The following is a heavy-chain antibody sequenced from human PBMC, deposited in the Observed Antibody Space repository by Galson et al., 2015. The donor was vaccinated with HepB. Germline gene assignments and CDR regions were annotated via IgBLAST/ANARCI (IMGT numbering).Heavy chain of an antibody. CDR2: IYHGGST. V-gene: IGHV4-4*02. Sequence: LSLTCAVSGGSISSSNWWSWVRQPPGKGLEWIGEIYHGGSTNYNPSLKSRVTISVDKSKNQFSLKLSSVTAADTAVYYCARVASYDILTGGYYMDVWGKGTTVTVSS. D-gene: IGHD3-9*01. CDR1: GGSISSSNW. J-gene: IGHJ6*03. CDR3: ARVASYDILTGGYYMDV.